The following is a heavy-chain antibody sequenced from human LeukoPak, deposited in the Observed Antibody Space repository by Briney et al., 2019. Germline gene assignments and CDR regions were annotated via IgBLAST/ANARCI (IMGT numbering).Heavy chain of an antibody. D-gene: IGHD3-22*01. Sequence: PGGSLRLSCAASGFTFSSYGMHWVRQAPGKGLEWVAFIRYDGSNKYYADSVKGRFTISRDNSKNTLYLQMNSLRAEDTAVYYCARDRDGYYDGSGYYWSGYFDYWGQGTLVTVSS. CDR1: GFTFSSYG. CDR3: ARDRDGYYDGSGYYWSGYFDY. CDR2: IRYDGSNK. V-gene: IGHV3-30*02. J-gene: IGHJ4*02.